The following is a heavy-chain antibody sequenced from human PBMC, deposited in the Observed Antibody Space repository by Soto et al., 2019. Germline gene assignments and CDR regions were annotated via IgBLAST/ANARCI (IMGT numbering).Heavy chain of an antibody. CDR3: ARDNTVTRRYYYYGMDV. CDR2: ISDSGST. D-gene: IGHD4-17*01. Sequence: QVQLQESVPGLVRPSQTLSLTCTVSGGSVSSGDYYWTWIRQPPGKGLEWIGYISDSGSTYYNPSLKSRVTISVDRSKNQFSLKLTSVTAADTAVYYCARDNTVTRRYYYYGMDVWGQGTTVTVSS. CDR1: GGSVSSGDYY. J-gene: IGHJ6*02. V-gene: IGHV4-30-4*01.